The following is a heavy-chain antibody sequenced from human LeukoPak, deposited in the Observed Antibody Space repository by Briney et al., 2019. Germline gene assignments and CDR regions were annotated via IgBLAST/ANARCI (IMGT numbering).Heavy chain of an antibody. CDR1: GFTFSSST. Sequence: GGSLRLSCAASGFTFSSSTMNWVRQAPGQGLEWVSSISSSSSNTHYADSVKGRFTISRDNAKNSLYLQMNSLRDEDTAVYYCVYEDNRGYWGQGTLVTVSS. CDR2: ISSSSSNT. J-gene: IGHJ4*02. CDR3: VYEDNRGY. V-gene: IGHV3-21*01. D-gene: IGHD1-14*01.